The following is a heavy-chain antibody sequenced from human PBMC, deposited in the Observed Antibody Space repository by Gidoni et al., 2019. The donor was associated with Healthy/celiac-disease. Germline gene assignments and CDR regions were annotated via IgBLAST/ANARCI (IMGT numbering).Heavy chain of an antibody. J-gene: IGHJ4*02. V-gene: IGHV3-21*01. D-gene: IGHD5-18*01. CDR2: ISSSSSYI. CDR3: ARVCSYGRRCFDY. Sequence: EVQLVESGGGLVKPGGSLRLSCAASGFTFSSYSMNWVRQAPGKGLEWVSSISSSSSYIYYADSVKGRFTISRDNAKNSLYLKMSSRRAEDTAVYYCARVCSYGRRCFDYWGQGTLVTVSS. CDR1: GFTFSSYS.